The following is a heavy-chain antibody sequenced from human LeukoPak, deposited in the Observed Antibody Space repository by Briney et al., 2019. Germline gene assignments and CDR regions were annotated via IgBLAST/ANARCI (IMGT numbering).Heavy chain of an antibody. Sequence: PGGALRLSCAASGFTFSGSALHWVRQASGKGVEWVGRIRSKTNNYATTYGASVTDKCNIDREDVDKEAYLEMNSRKTEEMGVYSCTRLSGDNWHYGGNFDSWGQGTLVTVSS. CDR2: IRSKTNNYAT. D-gene: IGHD1-7*01. CDR1: GFTFSGSA. J-gene: IGHJ4*02. V-gene: IGHV3-73*01. CDR3: TRLSGDNWHYGGNFDS.